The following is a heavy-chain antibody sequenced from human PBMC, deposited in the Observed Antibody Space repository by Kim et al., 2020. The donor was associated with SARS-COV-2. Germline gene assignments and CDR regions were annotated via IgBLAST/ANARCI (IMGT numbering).Heavy chain of an antibody. V-gene: IGHV3-33*06. Sequence: GGSLRLSCAASGFIFRNYCMPWVRQAPGKGLEWVADIWYDGSNKYYADSVKGRFTISRDNSKNTLYLQMNSLRAEDTAVYYCAKAPADCDYYYWGQGTLVTVSS. D-gene: IGHD4-17*01. CDR3: AKAPADCDYYY. CDR2: IWYDGSNK. J-gene: IGHJ4*02. CDR1: GFIFRNYC.